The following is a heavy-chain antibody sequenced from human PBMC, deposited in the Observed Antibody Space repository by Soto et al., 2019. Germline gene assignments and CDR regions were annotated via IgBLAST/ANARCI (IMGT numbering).Heavy chain of an antibody. CDR2: IIPIFGTA. V-gene: IGHV1-69*13. Sequence: SVKVSCKASGGTFSSYAISWVRQAPGQGLEWMGGIIPIFGTANYAQKFQGRVTITADESTSTAYMELSSLRSEDTAVYYCARSGGRGLYCGGDCYSGFDYWGRG. J-gene: IGHJ4*02. D-gene: IGHD2-21*02. CDR1: GGTFSSYA. CDR3: ARSGGRGLYCGGDCYSGFDY.